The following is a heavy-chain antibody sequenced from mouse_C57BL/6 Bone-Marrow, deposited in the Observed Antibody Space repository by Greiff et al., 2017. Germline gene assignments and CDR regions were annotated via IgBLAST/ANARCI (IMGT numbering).Heavy chain of an antibody. CDR1: GYTFTSYW. D-gene: IGHD1-1*01. Sequence: QVQLQQSGAELVKPGASVKLSCKASGYTFTSYWMHWVKQRPGQGLEWIGMIHPNSGSTNYNEKFKSKATLTVDKSSSTAYMQLSSLTSEDSAVYYCARVTTVPRAYWGQGTLVTVSA. CDR2: IHPNSGST. J-gene: IGHJ3*01. V-gene: IGHV1-64*01. CDR3: ARVTTVPRAY.